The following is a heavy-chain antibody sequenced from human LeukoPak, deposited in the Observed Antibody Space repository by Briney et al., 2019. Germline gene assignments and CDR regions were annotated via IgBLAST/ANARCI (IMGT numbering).Heavy chain of an antibody. CDR1: GGSISSGSYY. Sequence: PSETLSLPCTVSGGSISSGSYYWSWVRQAPGKGLEWVSSISGSGSGGSTYYADSVKGRFTISRDNSKNTLYLQMNSLRAEDTAVYYCAKSGYNRFDYWGQGTLVTVSS. J-gene: IGHJ4*02. CDR2: ISGSGSGGST. D-gene: IGHD5-24*01. CDR3: AKSGYNRFDY. V-gene: IGHV3-23*01.